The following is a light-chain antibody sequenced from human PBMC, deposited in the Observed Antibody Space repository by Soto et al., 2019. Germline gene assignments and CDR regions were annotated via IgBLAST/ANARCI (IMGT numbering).Light chain of an antibody. Sequence: QSVLTQPPSASGSPGQSVTISCTGASSDVGGYNSVSWYQHHPGKAPKLIISEVNSGVPDRFSGSKSGNTASLTVSGLQAEDEADYYCSSYAGSGNWVFGGGTQLTVL. CDR2: EV. V-gene: IGLV2-8*01. CDR3: SSYAGSGNWV. CDR1: SSDVGGYNS. J-gene: IGLJ3*02.